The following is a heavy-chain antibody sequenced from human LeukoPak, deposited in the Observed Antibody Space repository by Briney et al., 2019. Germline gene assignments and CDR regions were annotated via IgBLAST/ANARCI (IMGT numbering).Heavy chain of an antibody. J-gene: IGHJ4*02. CDR2: ISSSGITI. CDR3: ARDSFRGSYSDY. CDR1: GFLFSSFE. Sequence: PGGSLRLSCAASGFLFSSFEVNWVRQAPGKGLEWVSYISSSGITIYYADSVKGRFTISRDNAKNSLYLQMNSLRAGDTAVYYCARDSFRGSYSDYWGQGTLVTVSS. V-gene: IGHV3-48*03. D-gene: IGHD1-26*01.